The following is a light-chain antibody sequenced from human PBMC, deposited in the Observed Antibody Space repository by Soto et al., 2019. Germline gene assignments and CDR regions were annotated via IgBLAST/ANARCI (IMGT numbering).Light chain of an antibody. CDR3: SSYAGRNTVM. CDR1: SSDVGNYNL. CDR2: EGT. Sequence: QSALTQPASVSGSPGQSITISCTGTSSDVGNYNLVSWYQQHPGKAPKLMIYEGTKRPSAISNRFSGSKSGNTASLTISGRQAEDEADYYCSSYAGRNTVMFGGGTKVTVL. V-gene: IGLV2-23*01. J-gene: IGLJ3*02.